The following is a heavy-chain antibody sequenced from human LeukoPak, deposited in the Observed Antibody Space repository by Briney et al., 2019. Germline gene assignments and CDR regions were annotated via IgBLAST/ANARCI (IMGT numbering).Heavy chain of an antibody. J-gene: IGHJ4*02. V-gene: IGHV1-46*01. CDR3: ARDDSSGYPIDY. Sequence: ASVKVSCKASGYTFTSYYMHWMRQAPGQGLEWMGIINPSGGSTSYAQKFQGRVTMTRDTSTSTVYMELSSLRSEDTAVYYCARDDSSGYPIDYWGQGTLVTVSS. CDR2: INPSGGST. D-gene: IGHD3-22*01. CDR1: GYTFTSYY.